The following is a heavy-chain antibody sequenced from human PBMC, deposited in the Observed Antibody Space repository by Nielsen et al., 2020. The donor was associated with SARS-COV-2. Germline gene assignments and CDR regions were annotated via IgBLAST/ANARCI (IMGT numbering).Heavy chain of an antibody. D-gene: IGHD4-23*01. CDR2: INHSGST. CDR3: ARAYASVVTLLPYYKYDTDV. J-gene: IGHJ6*02. V-gene: IGHV4-34*01. Sequence: VRQMPGKGLEWIGEINHSGSTNCNPSLKSRVTMSVHTSKNQFSLKLSSVTAADTAVYYCARAYASVVTLLPYYKYDTDVWGQGTTVTVSS.